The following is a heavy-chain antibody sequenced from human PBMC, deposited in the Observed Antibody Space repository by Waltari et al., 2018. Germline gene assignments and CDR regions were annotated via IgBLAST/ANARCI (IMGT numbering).Heavy chain of an antibody. Sequence: QVQLVESGGGVVQPGGSLRLSCAASGFTFSSYGMHWVRQAPGKGLEWVAFIRYDGSNKYYADSVKGRFTISRDNSKNTLYLQMNSLRAEDTAVYYCAKGDGKRLRGYYYGMDVWGQGTTVTVSS. J-gene: IGHJ6*02. CDR1: GFTFSSYG. CDR2: IRYDGSNK. D-gene: IGHD6-25*01. V-gene: IGHV3-30*02. CDR3: AKGDGKRLRGYYYGMDV.